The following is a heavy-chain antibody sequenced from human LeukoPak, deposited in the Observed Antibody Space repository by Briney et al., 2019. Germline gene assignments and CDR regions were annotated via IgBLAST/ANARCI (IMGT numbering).Heavy chain of an antibody. CDR1: GFTFSSKG. Sequence: GGSLRLSCAASGFTFSSKGMSWVRQAPGKGLEWVAVISYDASNKYYADSVKGRFTISRDNSKNTLYLQMNSLRAEDTAVYYCARAGSHDAYDIWGQGTLVTVSS. D-gene: IGHD1-26*01. CDR3: ARAGSHDAYDI. V-gene: IGHV3-30*03. J-gene: IGHJ3*02. CDR2: ISYDASNK.